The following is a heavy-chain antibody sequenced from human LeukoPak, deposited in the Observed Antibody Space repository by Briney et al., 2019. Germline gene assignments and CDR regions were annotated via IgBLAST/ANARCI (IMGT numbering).Heavy chain of an antibody. CDR3: ARDRRGSGSYYSVDAIDI. Sequence: GGSLTLSCAASGFTFSSYEMNWVRQAPGKGLEWVSYISRSGSTIYYADFVKGRFTISRDNAKNSLYLQMNSLRAEDTAVYYCARDRRGSGSYYSVDAIDIWGQGTMVTVSS. D-gene: IGHD3-10*01. CDR1: GFTFSSYE. CDR2: ISRSGSTI. J-gene: IGHJ3*02. V-gene: IGHV3-48*03.